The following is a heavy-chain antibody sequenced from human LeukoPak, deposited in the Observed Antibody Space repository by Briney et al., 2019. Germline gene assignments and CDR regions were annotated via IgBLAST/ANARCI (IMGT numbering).Heavy chain of an antibody. J-gene: IGHJ5*02. Sequence: GASVKVSCKASGYTFTSYGISWVRQAPGQGLEWMGWISAYNGNTNYAQKLQGRVTMTTDTSTSTAYMELRSLRSEDTAVYYCARDLSLWSGYFTTPWGQGTLVTVSS. CDR2: ISAYNGNT. V-gene: IGHV1-18*01. CDR3: ARDLSLWSGYFTTP. D-gene: IGHD3-3*01. CDR1: GYTFTSYG.